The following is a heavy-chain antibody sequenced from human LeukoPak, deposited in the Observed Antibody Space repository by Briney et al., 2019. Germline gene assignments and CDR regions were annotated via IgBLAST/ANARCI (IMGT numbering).Heavy chain of an antibody. V-gene: IGHV1-69*04. J-gene: IGHJ4*02. D-gene: IGHD6-19*01. CDR3: ARGALTVAGTGFDY. CDR1: GGTFISYA. CDR2: IIPILGIA. Sequence: SVKVSCKASGGTFISYAISWVRQAPGQGLEWMGRIIPILGIANYAQKFQGRVTITADKSTSTAYMELSSLRSEDTAVYYCARGALTVAGTGFDYWGQGTLVTVSS.